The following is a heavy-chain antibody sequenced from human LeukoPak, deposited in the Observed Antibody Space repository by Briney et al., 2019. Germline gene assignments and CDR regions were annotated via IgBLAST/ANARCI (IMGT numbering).Heavy chain of an antibody. CDR2: INPNGGGT. V-gene: IGHV1-2*02. CDR3: ARAPSIAAAQPYDYYCYMDV. J-gene: IGHJ6*03. D-gene: IGHD6-13*01. CDR1: GYTFTGYY. Sequence: GSVKVSCTASGYTFTGYYMHWVRQAPGQGLEGMGWINPNGGGTNYAQKFQGRVTMTRDTSISTAYMELSKLRSDDTAVYYCARAPSIAAAQPYDYYCYMDVWGKGTTVTVSS.